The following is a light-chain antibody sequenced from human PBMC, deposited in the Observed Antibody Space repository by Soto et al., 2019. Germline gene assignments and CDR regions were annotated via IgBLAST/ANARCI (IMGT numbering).Light chain of an antibody. V-gene: IGKV4-1*01. CDR3: QQYYSPPWT. CDR2: WAS. J-gene: IGKJ1*01. Sequence: DIVMTQSPDSLCVSLGESATISCKSSQSVLYSPNNKNYLAWYQQKPGQPPKLLIYWASTRESGVPDRFSGSGSGTDFTLTISSLQAEDVAVYYCQQYYSPPWTFGQGTKVDIK. CDR1: QSVLYSPNNKNY.